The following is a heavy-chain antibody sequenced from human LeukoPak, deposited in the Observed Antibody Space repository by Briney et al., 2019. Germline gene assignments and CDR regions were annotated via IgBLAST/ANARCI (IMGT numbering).Heavy chain of an antibody. D-gene: IGHD2-8*01. Sequence: GESLKISCKTDAYSFTAYWVDWVRQMRGKRLDWMGFIEPGDYERRTSHYFEVQVSISVDMASSNAYLQWSVLTASVTATYCCARRMSYYDYINVWGKGTAVTVSS. V-gene: IGHV5-51*01. CDR3: ARRMSYYDYINV. CDR1: AYSFTAYW. J-gene: IGHJ6*03. CDR2: IEPGDYER.